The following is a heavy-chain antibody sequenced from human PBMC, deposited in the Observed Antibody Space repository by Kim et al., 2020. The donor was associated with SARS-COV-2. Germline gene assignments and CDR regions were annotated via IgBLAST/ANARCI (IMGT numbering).Heavy chain of an antibody. CDR3: ARSSVVPAAIGFDY. J-gene: IGHJ4*02. CDR2: INHSGNT. Sequence: SETLSLTCAVYGGSFSGYYWSWIRQPPGKALEWIGEINHSGNTNYNPSLKSRVTISVDTSKNQFSLKLSSVTAADTAVYYCARSSVVPAAIGFDYWGQGTLVTVSS. D-gene: IGHD2-2*01. CDR1: GGSFSGYY. V-gene: IGHV4-34*01.